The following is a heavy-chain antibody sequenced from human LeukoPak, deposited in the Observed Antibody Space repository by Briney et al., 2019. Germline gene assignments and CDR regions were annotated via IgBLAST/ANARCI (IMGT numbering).Heavy chain of an antibody. CDR2: IYYSGST. V-gene: IGHV4-39*01. J-gene: IGHJ3*02. CDR3: ARPNGKLGYAFDI. D-gene: IGHD6-13*01. CDR1: GGSISSSSYY. Sequence: SETLSLTCTVSGGSISSSSYYWGWIRHPPGKGLEWIGSIYYSGSTYYNPSLKSRVTISVDTSKNQFSLKLSSVTAADTAVYYCARPNGKLGYAFDIWGQGTMVTVSS.